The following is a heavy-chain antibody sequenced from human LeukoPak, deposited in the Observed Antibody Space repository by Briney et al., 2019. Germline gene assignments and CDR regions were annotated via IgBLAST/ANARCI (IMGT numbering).Heavy chain of an antibody. J-gene: IGHJ4*02. CDR1: GFTVSSNS. CDR3: TRSGYRHPYHFDS. CDR2: IYSGST. Sequence: PGGSLRLSCTVSGFTVSSNSMSWVRQAPGKGLEWVSFIYSGSTHYSDSVKGRFTISRDNSKNTLYLQMNSLRAEDTAIYYCTRSGYRHPYHFDSWGQGTLVTVSS. V-gene: IGHV3-53*01. D-gene: IGHD3-22*01.